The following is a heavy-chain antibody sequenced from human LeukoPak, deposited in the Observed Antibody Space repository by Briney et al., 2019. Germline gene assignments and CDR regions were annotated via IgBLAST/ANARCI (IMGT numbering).Heavy chain of an antibody. J-gene: IGHJ1*01. CDR1: GFTFSSYA. CDR2: IKQDGSEK. V-gene: IGHV3-7*02. Sequence: GGSLRLSCSASGFTFSSYAMSWVRQAPGKGLEWVANIKQDGSEKYYVDSVKGRFTISRDNAKNSLYLQMNSLRAEDTAVYYCARVSGRIDSSSWSTGYFQHWGKGTLVTVSS. D-gene: IGHD6-13*01. CDR3: ARVSGRIDSSSWSTGYFQH.